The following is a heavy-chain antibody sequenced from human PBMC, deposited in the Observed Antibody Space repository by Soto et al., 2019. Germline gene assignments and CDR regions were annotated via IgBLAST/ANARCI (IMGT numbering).Heavy chain of an antibody. CDR2: ISTSGGNT. Sequence: EVQLLESGGGLVQPGGSLRLSCAASGFIFSNYAMNWVRQAPGKGPEWVSSISTSGGNTYYADSVKGRFTISRDNSKNTLYVQMNSLRAEDTAVYYCAKDRGGSWYSDCDYWGQGTLVTVSS. CDR1: GFIFSNYA. J-gene: IGHJ4*02. V-gene: IGHV3-23*01. D-gene: IGHD6-13*01. CDR3: AKDRGGSWYSDCDY.